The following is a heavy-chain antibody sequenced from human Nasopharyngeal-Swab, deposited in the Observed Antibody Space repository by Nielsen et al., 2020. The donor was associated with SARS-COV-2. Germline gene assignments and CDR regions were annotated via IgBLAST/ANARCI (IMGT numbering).Heavy chain of an antibody. J-gene: IGHJ6*02. CDR2: FNPEDGET. Sequence: ASVKVSCKVSGYTLTELSMHCVRQAPGKGLEWMGGFNPEDGETIYAQKFQGRVTMTEDTSTDTAYMELSSLRSEDTAVYYCRVVPAAMWYYYYGMDVWGQGTTVTV. D-gene: IGHD2-2*01. V-gene: IGHV1-24*01. CDR3: RVVPAAMWYYYYGMDV. CDR1: GYTLTELS.